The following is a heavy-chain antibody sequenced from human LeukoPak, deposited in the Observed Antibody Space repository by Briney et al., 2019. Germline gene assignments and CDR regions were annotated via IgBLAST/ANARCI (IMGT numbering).Heavy chain of an antibody. J-gene: IGHJ6*02. Sequence: PSETLSLTCNVSGGFISSSTYYWGWIRQPPGKGLEWIGRISSRGSTQYNPSLNSRVIISVDTSKNQFSLKLSSVTAADTAVYYCARDRGYCSGGSCYYYGMDVWGQGTTVTVPS. CDR1: GGFISSSTYY. CDR2: ISSRGST. V-gene: IGHV4-39*07. CDR3: ARDRGYCSGGSCYYYGMDV. D-gene: IGHD2-15*01.